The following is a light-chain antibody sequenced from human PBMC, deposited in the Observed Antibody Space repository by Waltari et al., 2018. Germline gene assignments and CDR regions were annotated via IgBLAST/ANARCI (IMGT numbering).Light chain of an antibody. CDR2: DTS. V-gene: IGKV3-11*01. J-gene: IGKJ4*01. CDR3: QQRRTWPLT. CDR1: QSVSNY. Sequence: DIVLTQYPATLSLYQGERATLSCWASQSVSNYLAWYKQKPGQAPRLLIYDTSNRATGIPARFSGSGFGTDFTLTITSLEPEDFAVYYCQQRRTWPLTFGGGTKVEIK.